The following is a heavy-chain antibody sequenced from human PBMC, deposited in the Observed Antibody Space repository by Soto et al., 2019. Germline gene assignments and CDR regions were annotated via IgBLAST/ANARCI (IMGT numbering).Heavy chain of an antibody. Sequence: GGSLRLSCVVSGFTFNNYWMHWVRQAPGKGLVWVSRINSDGSYTTYADSGKGRFTISRDNAKNTLYLQMNSLRAEDTAVYYCARTYYDILTGYSEDFDNWGQGTLVTVSS. J-gene: IGHJ4*02. CDR3: ARTYYDILTGYSEDFDN. D-gene: IGHD3-9*01. V-gene: IGHV3-74*01. CDR1: GFTFNNYW. CDR2: INSDGSYT.